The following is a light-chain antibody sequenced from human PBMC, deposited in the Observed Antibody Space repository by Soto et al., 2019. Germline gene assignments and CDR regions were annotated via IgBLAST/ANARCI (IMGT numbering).Light chain of an antibody. Sequence: DIQMTQSPSTLSASVGDRVTITCRASQSISSWLAWYQQKPGKAPKLLIYKASSLEGGVPSRFSGSGSGTEFTLTITSLQPDDFANYYCQQYNNYWYTFGQGTKLEIK. CDR2: KAS. J-gene: IGKJ2*01. CDR1: QSISSW. V-gene: IGKV1-5*03. CDR3: QQYNNYWYT.